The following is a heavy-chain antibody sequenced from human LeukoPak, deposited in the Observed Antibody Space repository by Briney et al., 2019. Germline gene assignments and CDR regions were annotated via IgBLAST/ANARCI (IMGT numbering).Heavy chain of an antibody. D-gene: IGHD3-9*01. J-gene: IGHJ4*02. CDR3: GVLRYFDWLPRY. Sequence: GASVKVSCTASGYTFTSYGISWVRQAPGQGLEWMGWISAYNGNTNYAQKLQGRVTMTTDTSTSTAYIELRSLRSDDTAVYYCGVLRYFDWLPRYWGQGTLVTVSS. V-gene: IGHV1-18*04. CDR1: GYTFTSYG. CDR2: ISAYNGNT.